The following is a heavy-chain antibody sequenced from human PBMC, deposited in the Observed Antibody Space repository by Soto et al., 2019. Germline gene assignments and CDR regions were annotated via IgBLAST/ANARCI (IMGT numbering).Heavy chain of an antibody. CDR3: AHSTWRDPIYD. J-gene: IGHJ4*02. V-gene: IGHV2-5*02. Sequence: QITLKESGPTLVKPTQTLTLTCTFSGFSLSTGAVGVGWIRQPPGKALEWLALIYWDDDKHYSPSLKSRLTITKDTSKNQVVLTTTNMDPVDTATYYCAHSTWRDPIYDWGQGTLVTVSS. CDR1: GFSLSTGAVG. CDR2: IYWDDDK. D-gene: IGHD1-1*01.